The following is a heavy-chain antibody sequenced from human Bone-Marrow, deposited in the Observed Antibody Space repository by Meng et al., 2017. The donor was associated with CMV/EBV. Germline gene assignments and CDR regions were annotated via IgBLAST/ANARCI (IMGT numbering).Heavy chain of an antibody. CDR2: IYSGGST. CDR3: AREVESPYYDFWSGYYAAMVGNGMDV. V-gene: IGHV3-66*02. CDR1: GFTVSSNY. D-gene: IGHD3-3*01. Sequence: GESLKISCAASGFTVSSNYMSWVRQAPGKGLEWVSVIYSGGSTYYADSVKGRFTISRDNSKNTLYLQMNSLRAEDTAVYYCAREVESPYYDFWSGYYAAMVGNGMDVWGQGTTVTVSS. J-gene: IGHJ6*02.